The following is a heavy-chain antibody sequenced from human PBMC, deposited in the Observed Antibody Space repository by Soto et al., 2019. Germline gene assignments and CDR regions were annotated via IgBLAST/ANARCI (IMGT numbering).Heavy chain of an antibody. J-gene: IGHJ5*02. V-gene: IGHV4-59*01. CDR1: GGSISSYY. Sequence: SETLSLTCTVSGGSISSYYWSWIRQPPGKGLEWIGYIYYSGSTNYNPSLKSRVTISVDTSKNQFSLKLSSVTAADTAVYYCERGAIFDWFDPWGHGTLVTVS. CDR3: ERGAIFDWFDP. D-gene: IGHD3-3*01. CDR2: IYYSGST.